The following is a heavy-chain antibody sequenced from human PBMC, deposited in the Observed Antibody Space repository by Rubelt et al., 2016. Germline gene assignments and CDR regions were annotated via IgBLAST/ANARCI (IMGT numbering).Heavy chain of an antibody. Sequence: EVQLVESGGGLVQPGGSLRLSCAASGFTFTNYWTHWVRQAPGTELVWISRISTDGMSTSYADSVKGRYTISRDNAKNALYLQMNRLRDEDTAVYYCAREDELMVGAMGLDYWGQGTLVTVSS. CDR2: ISTDGMST. CDR3: AREDELMVGAMGLDY. V-gene: IGHV3-74*01. CDR1: GFTFTNYW. J-gene: IGHJ4*02. D-gene: IGHD1-26*01.